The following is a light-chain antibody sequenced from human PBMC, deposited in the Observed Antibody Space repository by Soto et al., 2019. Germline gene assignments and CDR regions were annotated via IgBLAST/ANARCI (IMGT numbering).Light chain of an antibody. V-gene: IGLV2-8*01. J-gene: IGLJ2*01. CDR1: SSDIGGYNF. CDR3: SSYGGSNNLL. Sequence: QLVLTQPPSASGSPGQSVTISCTGTSSDIGGYNFVSWYQQHPGKAPKLIIYELTNRPSGVPDRFSGSRSGNTASLTVSGLQADDEAYYYCSSYGGSNNLLFGGGTKLTVL. CDR2: ELT.